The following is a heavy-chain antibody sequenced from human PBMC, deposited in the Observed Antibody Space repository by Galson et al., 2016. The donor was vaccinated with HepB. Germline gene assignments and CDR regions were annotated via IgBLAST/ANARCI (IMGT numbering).Heavy chain of an antibody. CDR3: VRESWGSTDHLDY. CDR2: IYYSGNT. V-gene: IGHV4-30-4*01. CDR1: GASFSSGDYY. D-gene: IGHD7-27*01. J-gene: IGHJ4*02. Sequence: TLSLTCTVSGASFSSGDYYWTWIRQPPGKGLEWIGYIYYSGNTFYNPSLKGQFSISIDTFRNQFSLTLSPVTAADTAVYYCVRESWGSTDHLDYWGQGILVTVSS.